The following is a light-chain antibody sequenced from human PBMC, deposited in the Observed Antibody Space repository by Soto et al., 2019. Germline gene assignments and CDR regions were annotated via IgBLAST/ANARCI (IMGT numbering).Light chain of an antibody. Sequence: QSVLTQPPSVSGAPGQRVTISCTGSSSNIGAGYDVHWYQQLPGTAPKLLIYGNSNRPSGVPDRFSGSKPGTSASLAITGLQAEDEADYYCQSYDSSLRLFGAGTKVTVL. CDR3: QSYDSSLRL. V-gene: IGLV1-40*01. CDR2: GNS. CDR1: SSNIGAGYD. J-gene: IGLJ1*01.